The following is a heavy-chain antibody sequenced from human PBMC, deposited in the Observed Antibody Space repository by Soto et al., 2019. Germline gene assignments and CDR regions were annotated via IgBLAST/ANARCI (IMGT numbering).Heavy chain of an antibody. J-gene: IGHJ4*02. D-gene: IGHD6-19*01. CDR2: ISWNSGSI. CDR3: AKDSSLAVAAYYFDY. V-gene: IGHV3-9*01. Sequence: GGSLRLSCAASGFTFDDYAMHWVRQAPGKGLEWVSGISWNSGSIGYADSVKGRFTISRDNAKNSLYLQMNRLRAEDTALYYCAKDSSLAVAAYYFDYWGQGTLVTVSS. CDR1: GFTFDDYA.